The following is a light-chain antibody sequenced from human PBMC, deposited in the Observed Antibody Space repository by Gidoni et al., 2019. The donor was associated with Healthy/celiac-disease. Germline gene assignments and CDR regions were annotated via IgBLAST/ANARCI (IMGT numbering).Light chain of an antibody. V-gene: IGKV1-5*03. J-gene: IGKJ3*01. CDR3: QQYNSYPS. Sequence: DIQMTKSPSTLSASVGDRVTITCLASQSFSRSLAWYQQKPGKAPKLLIYKASSLESGVPSRFSGSGSGTKCTLTISSLQPDDFATYYCQQYNSYPSFGPGTKVDIK. CDR1: QSFSRS. CDR2: KAS.